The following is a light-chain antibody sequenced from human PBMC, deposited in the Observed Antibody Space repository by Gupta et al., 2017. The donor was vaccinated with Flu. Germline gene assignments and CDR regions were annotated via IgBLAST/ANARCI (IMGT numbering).Light chain of an antibody. CDR2: RNN. V-gene: IGLV1-47*01. CDR1: SPDIGSNY. J-gene: IGLJ3*02. CDR3: AAWDDSLSGWV. Sequence: QSVLTQPLSVSGAPGQRVTIPFSGISPDIGSNYVYWYQQLPGTAPKLLIYRNNQRPSGVPDRVSGSKSGTTASLAISGIRSEDEADYYCAAWDDSLSGWVFGGGTKLTVL.